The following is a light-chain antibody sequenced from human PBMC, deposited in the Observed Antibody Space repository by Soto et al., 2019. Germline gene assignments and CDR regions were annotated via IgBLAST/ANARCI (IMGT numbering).Light chain of an antibody. V-gene: IGKV3-15*01. J-gene: IGKJ4*01. CDR1: QSVSSN. Sequence: EIVMTQSPATLSVSPGERATLSCRASQSVSSNLAWYQQKPGQAPRLLIYGASTRATGIPARFSGSGSGTELTITISSLQSEDFEVYYCQQYGDWPLTFSQGTKVDIK. CDR2: GAS. CDR3: QQYGDWPLT.